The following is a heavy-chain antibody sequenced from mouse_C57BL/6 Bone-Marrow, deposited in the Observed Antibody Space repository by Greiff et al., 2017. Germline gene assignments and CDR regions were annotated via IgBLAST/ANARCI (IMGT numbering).Heavy chain of an antibody. CDR2: IYPGDGDT. CDR1: GYAFSSYW. Sequence: QVQLQQSGAELVKPGASVKISCKASGYAFSSYWMNWVKQRPGKGLEWIGQIYPGDGDTNYNGKFKGKATLTADKSSSTAYMQLSSLTSEDSAVYFCARGLTYDGYGWFAYWGQGTLVTVSA. CDR3: ARGLTYDGYGWFAY. D-gene: IGHD2-3*01. V-gene: IGHV1-80*01. J-gene: IGHJ3*01.